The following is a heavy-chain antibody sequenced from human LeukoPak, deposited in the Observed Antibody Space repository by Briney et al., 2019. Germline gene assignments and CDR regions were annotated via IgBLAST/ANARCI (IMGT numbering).Heavy chain of an antibody. CDR1: GFIFSSYG. CDR3: AKDRGSGSYPSPLFDY. Sequence: GRSLRLSCAVSGFIFSSYGMHWVRQAPGKGLAWVAAISYDESKKYYAESVKGRFTISRDNYKNTLYLQMNSLRAEDTAVYYCAKDRGSGSYPSPLFDYWGRGILVTVPS. CDR2: ISYDESKK. J-gene: IGHJ4*02. V-gene: IGHV3-30*18. D-gene: IGHD3-10*01.